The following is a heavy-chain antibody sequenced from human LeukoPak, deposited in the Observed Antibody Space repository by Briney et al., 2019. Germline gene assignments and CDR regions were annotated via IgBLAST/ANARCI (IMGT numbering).Heavy chain of an antibody. D-gene: IGHD3-3*01. J-gene: IGHJ4*02. CDR1: GFTFSSYA. V-gene: IGHV3-23*01. Sequence: GGSLRLSCAASGFTFSSYAMSWVRQAPGKGLEWVSAISGSCGSTYYADSVKGRFTISRDNSKNTLYLQMNSLRAEDTAVYYCAKESPYYDFWSGYTPGPTDYWGQGTLVTVSS. CDR3: AKESPYYDFWSGYTPGPTDY. CDR2: ISGSCGST.